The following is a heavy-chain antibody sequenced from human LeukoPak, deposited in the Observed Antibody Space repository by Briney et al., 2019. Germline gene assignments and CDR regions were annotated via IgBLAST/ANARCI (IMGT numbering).Heavy chain of an antibody. CDR3: ARGLRITIFGVAKRWFDP. CDR2: INPNSGGT. V-gene: IGHV1-2*02. D-gene: IGHD3-3*01. J-gene: IGHJ5*02. CDR1: GYTFTGYY. Sequence: ASVKVSCKASGYTFTGYYMHWVRQAPGQGLEWRGWINPNSGGTNYAQKFQGRVAMTRDTSISTAYMELSRLRSDDTAVYYCARGLRITIFGVAKRWFDPWGQGTLVTVSS.